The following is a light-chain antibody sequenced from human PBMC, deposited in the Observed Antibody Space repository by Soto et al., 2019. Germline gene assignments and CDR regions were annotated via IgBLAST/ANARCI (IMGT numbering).Light chain of an antibody. Sequence: QSVLTQPASVSGSPGQSITISCTGTSSDVGSYNLVSWYQQHPGKAPKLMIYEGSKRPSGVSNRFSGSKSGNTASLTISGLQAQDEADYYCSSYASSTTPYVFGTRTKSPS. J-gene: IGLJ1*01. CDR3: SSYASSTTPYV. CDR1: SSDVGSYNL. V-gene: IGLV2-14*02. CDR2: EGS.